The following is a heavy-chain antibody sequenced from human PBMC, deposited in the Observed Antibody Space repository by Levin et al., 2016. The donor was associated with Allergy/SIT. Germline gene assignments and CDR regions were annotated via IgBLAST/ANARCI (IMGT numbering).Heavy chain of an antibody. Sequence: SETLSLTCTVSGGSISSGSYYWSWIRQPAGKGLEWIGRIYTSGSTNYNPSLKSRVTISVDTSKNQFSLKLSSVTAADTAVYYCARTRGRSFFDYWGQGTLVTVSS. V-gene: IGHV4-61*02. CDR1: GGSISSGSYY. CDR2: IYTSGST. CDR3: ARTRGRSFFDY. J-gene: IGHJ4*02. D-gene: IGHD2-15*01.